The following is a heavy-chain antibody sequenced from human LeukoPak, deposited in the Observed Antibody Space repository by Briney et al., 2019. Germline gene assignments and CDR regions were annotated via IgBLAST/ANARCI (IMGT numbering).Heavy chain of an antibody. CDR1: GGSISSYY. D-gene: IGHD3-10*01. J-gene: IGHJ6*02. V-gene: IGHV4-59*01. CDR3: ARSDGSGSYSPDYYYGMDV. CDR2: IYYSGST. Sequence: SETLSLTCTVSGGSISSYYWSWIRQPPGKGLEWIGYIYYSGSTNYNPSLKSRVTISVDTSKNQFFLKLSSVTAADTAVYYCARSDGSGSYSPDYYYGMDVWGQGTTVTVSS.